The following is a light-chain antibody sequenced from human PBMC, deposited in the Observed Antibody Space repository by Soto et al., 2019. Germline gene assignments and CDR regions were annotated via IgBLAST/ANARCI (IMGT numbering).Light chain of an antibody. J-gene: IGLJ2*01. CDR3: SSYTSSSSLGVI. CDR2: DVN. V-gene: IGLV2-14*03. CDR1: SRDIGGYNY. Sequence: QSVLTQPASVSGSPGQSITISCTGTSRDIGGYNYVSWYQHHPGKAPKLMIYDVNNRPSGVSNRFSGSKSGNTASLTVSGLQAEDEADYYCSSYTSSSSLGVIFGGGTQLTVL.